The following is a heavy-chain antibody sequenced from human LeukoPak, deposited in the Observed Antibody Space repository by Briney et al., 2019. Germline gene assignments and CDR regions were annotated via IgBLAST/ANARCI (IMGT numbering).Heavy chain of an antibody. CDR1: GFSLSTTGMC. Sequence: GSGPTLVNPTPTLTLTCTFSGFSLSTTGMCVSWIRQPPGKALEWLARIDWDDDKFYSTSLKTRLTISKDTSKNQVVLTMTNMDPADTATYYCARISTVVGGFDSWGQGTLVTVSS. D-gene: IGHD4-23*01. CDR2: IDWDDDK. V-gene: IGHV2-70*17. CDR3: ARISTVVGGFDS. J-gene: IGHJ4*02.